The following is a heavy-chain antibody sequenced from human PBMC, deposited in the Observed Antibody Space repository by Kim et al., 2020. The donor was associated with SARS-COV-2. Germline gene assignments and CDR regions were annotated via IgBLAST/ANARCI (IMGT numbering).Heavy chain of an antibody. V-gene: IGHV3-30*04. CDR3: ARGGPNGDAFDI. CDR1: GFTFSSYA. D-gene: IGHD2-15*01. J-gene: IGHJ3*02. CDR2: ISYDGSNK. Sequence: GGSLRLSCAASGFTFSSYAMHWVRQASGKGLEWVAVISYDGSNKYYADSVKGRFTISRDNSKNTLYLQMNSLRAEDTAVYYCARGGPNGDAFDIWGQGTMVTVSS.